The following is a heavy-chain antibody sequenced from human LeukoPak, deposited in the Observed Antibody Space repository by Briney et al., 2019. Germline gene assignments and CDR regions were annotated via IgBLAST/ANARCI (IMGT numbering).Heavy chain of an antibody. V-gene: IGHV4-39*07. CDR3: ARGRSSSWYRAFDI. J-gene: IGHJ3*02. Sequence: SETLSLTCTVSGGSISSSSYYWGWIRQPPGKGLEWIGSIYYSGSTNYNPSLKSRVTISVETSKNQFSLKLSSVTAADTAVYYCARGRSSSWYRAFDIWGQGTMVTVSS. D-gene: IGHD6-13*01. CDR2: IYYSGST. CDR1: GGSISSSSYY.